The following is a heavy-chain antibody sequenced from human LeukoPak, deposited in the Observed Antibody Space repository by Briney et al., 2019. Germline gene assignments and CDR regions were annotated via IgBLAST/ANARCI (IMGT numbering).Heavy chain of an antibody. V-gene: IGHV3-33*01. J-gene: IGHJ4*02. Sequence: PGRSLRLSCAASGFTFSSFGMHWVRQAPGKGLEWVAVIWYDGTNKYYADSVKGRFTISRDNSKNTLYLQMNSLRAEDTAVYYCARATYYYAYSGLPTPGLSDYWGQGTLVTVSS. CDR2: IWYDGTNK. CDR1: GFTFSSFG. CDR3: ARATYYYAYSGLPTPGLSDY. D-gene: IGHD3-22*01.